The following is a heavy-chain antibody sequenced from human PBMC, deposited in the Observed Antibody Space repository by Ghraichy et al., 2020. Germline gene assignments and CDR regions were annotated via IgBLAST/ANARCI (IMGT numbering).Heavy chain of an antibody. Sequence: GGSLRLSCAASGFTFSSYAMHWVRQAPGKGLEWVAVISYDGSNKYYADSVKGRFTISRDNSKNTLYLQMNSLRAEDTAVYYCARSQGTMIVVVTARGAFDDWGKGTLVTVSS. CDR1: GFTFSSYA. CDR2: ISYDGSNK. CDR3: ARSQGTMIVVVTARGAFDD. J-gene: IGHJ4*02. V-gene: IGHV3-30*04. D-gene: IGHD3-22*01.